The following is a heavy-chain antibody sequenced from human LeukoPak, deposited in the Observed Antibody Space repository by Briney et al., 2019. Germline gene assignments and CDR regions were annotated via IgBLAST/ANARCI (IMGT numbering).Heavy chain of an antibody. D-gene: IGHD2-15*01. J-gene: IGHJ4*02. V-gene: IGHV3-7*03. CDR2: IKQDGSEK. CDR1: GFSFSRYW. CDR3: AKSGLNRFDY. Sequence: GGSLRLSCAASGFSFSRYWMSWVRQAPGKGLEWVANIKQDGSEKNYVESVKGRFTISRDNAKNSLYLQTNSLRADDTAIYYCAKSGLNRFDYWGQGTLVTVSS.